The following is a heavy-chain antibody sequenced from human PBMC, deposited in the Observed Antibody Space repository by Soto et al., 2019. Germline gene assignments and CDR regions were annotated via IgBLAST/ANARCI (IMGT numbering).Heavy chain of an antibody. CDR3: ARGISHNYGWFDP. CDR2: INHRGTT. D-gene: IGHD4-17*01. V-gene: IGHV4-34*01. CDR1: GGSLSTYY. Sequence: SETLSLTCAVFGGSLSTYYWTWIRQTPGKGLEWIGEINHRGTTNYNPSLESRVTMSVDTSKNQFSLRLTSVTAADSAVYYCARGISHNYGWFDPWGHGTLVTVSS. J-gene: IGHJ5*02.